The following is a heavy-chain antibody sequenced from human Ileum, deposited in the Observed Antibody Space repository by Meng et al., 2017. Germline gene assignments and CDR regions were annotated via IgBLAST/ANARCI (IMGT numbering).Heavy chain of an antibody. CDR3: ARDHWGSLDY. CDR1: GGSVSSAGYQ. V-gene: IGHV4-61*08. D-gene: IGHD7-27*01. CDR2: AST. J-gene: IGHJ4*02. Sequence: QVQLQESGSGLVRPSVTLSLICTVSGGSVSSAGYQWGWIRQPPGKGLEWIGYASTNYNPSLKSRVTISLDTSKNQFSLKLSSVTAADTAVYYCARDHWGSLDYWGQGILVTVSS.